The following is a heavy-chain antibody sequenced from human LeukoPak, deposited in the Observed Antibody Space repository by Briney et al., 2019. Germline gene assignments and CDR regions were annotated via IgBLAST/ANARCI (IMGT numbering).Heavy chain of an antibody. CDR1: GGSISNYY. J-gene: IGHJ3*02. Sequence: SETLSLTCSVSGGSISNYYWSWIRRPAGKGLEWIGRIYSSGITDYKASLKSRITMSLDTSKNQFSLKLTSVTAADTAVYYCARGWGSATGEAFDIWAMGQWSPSLQ. D-gene: IGHD3-16*01. CDR3: ARGWGSATGEAFDI. CDR2: IYSSGIT. V-gene: IGHV4-4*07.